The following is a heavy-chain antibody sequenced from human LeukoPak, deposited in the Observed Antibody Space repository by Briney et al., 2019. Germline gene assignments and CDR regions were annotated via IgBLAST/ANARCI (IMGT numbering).Heavy chain of an antibody. CDR3: ARGYLRSIAVAGTSTYCFDY. CDR1: GFTFSSYA. V-gene: IGHV3-64*01. J-gene: IGHJ4*02. D-gene: IGHD6-19*01. Sequence: PGGSLRLSCAASGFTFSSYAMHWVRQAPGKGLEYVSAISSNGGSTYYANSVKGRFTISRDNSKNTLYLQMGSLRAEDMAVYYCARGYLRSIAVAGTSTYCFDYWGQGTLVTVSS. CDR2: ISSNGGST.